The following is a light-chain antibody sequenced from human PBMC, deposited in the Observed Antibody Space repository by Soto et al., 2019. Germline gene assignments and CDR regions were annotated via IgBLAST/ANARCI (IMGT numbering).Light chain of an antibody. CDR3: AARDDSLNGVV. V-gene: IGLV1-44*01. Sequence: QSVLTQPPSASGTHGQRVTISCSGSSSNIGSNTVNWYQQLPGTAPKLLIYSNNQRPSGVPDRFSGSKSSTSASLALSGLQSEDEADYYCAARDDSLNGVVFGGGTKLTVL. J-gene: IGLJ2*01. CDR1: SSNIGSNT. CDR2: SNN.